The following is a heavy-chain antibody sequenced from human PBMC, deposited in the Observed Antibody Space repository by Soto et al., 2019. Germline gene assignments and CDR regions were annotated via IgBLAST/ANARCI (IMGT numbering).Heavy chain of an antibody. CDR1: GFTFSSHG. CDR2: ISYDGSNK. V-gene: IGHV3-30*18. D-gene: IGHD3-3*01. J-gene: IGHJ5*02. Sequence: GGSLRLSCAASGFTFSSHGMHWVRHAPGKGLEWVAVISYDGSNKYYADSVKGRFTISRDNSKNTLYLQMNSLRAEDTAVYYCAKEYYDFWSGSYNWFDPWGQGTLVTVSS. CDR3: AKEYYDFWSGSYNWFDP.